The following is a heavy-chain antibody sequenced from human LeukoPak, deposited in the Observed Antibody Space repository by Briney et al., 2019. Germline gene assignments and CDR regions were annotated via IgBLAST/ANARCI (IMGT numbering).Heavy chain of an antibody. CDR3: ACSSTIYYFDY. CDR2: ISYDGSNK. CDR1: GFTFSSYA. J-gene: IGHJ4*02. Sequence: GGSLRLSCAASGFTFSSYAMHWVRQAPGKGLEWVAVISYDGSNKYYADSVKGRFTISRDNSKNTLYLQMNSLRAEDTAVYYCACSSTIYYFDYWGQGTLVTVSS. D-gene: IGHD2-2*01. V-gene: IGHV3-30-3*01.